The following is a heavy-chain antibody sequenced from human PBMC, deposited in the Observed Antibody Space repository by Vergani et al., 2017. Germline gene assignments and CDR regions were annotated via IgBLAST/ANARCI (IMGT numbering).Heavy chain of an antibody. CDR3: AKAGSVTSGSLQYNFYMDV. CDR1: GFSFSSHA. CDR2: ISNDGSKK. Sequence: QVQLAESGGGRVQPGRSLRLSCAASGFSFSSHAIHWVRQAPGKGLEWVAVISNDGSKKYYADSVTGRFTISRDNSKNTLDLQMNSLRTQGTAVYYCAKAGSVTSGSLQYNFYMDVWGKGTTVTVS. V-gene: IGHV3-30*18. D-gene: IGHD3-10*01. J-gene: IGHJ6*03.